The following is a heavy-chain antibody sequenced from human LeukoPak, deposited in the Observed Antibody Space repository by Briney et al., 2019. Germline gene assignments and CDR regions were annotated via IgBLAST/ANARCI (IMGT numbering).Heavy chain of an antibody. CDR3: ARDGEWELPGIDY. CDR1: GFPFNSFW. Sequence: GGSLRLSYAASGFPFNSFWMHWVRQAPGKGLEWVSYISSSGSTIYYADSVKGRFTISRDNAKNSLYLQMNSLRAEDTAVYYCARDGEWELPGIDYWGQGTLVTVSS. J-gene: IGHJ4*02. V-gene: IGHV3-48*04. CDR2: ISSSGSTI. D-gene: IGHD1-26*01.